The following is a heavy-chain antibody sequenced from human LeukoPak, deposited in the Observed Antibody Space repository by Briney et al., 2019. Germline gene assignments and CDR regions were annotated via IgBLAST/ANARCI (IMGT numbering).Heavy chain of an antibody. CDR1: GFTFSSYG. Sequence: GGSLRLSCAASGFTFSSYGMHWVRQAPGKGLEWVSSISSSSSYIYYADSVKGRFTISRDNAKNSLYLQMNSLRAEDTAVYYCAREAVYNCSSTSCPRKNAFDIWGQGTMVTVSS. J-gene: IGHJ3*02. CDR3: AREAVYNCSSTSCPRKNAFDI. CDR2: ISSSSSYI. D-gene: IGHD2-2*01. V-gene: IGHV3-21*01.